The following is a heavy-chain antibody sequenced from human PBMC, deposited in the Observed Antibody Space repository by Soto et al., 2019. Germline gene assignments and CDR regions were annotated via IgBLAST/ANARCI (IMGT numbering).Heavy chain of an antibody. CDR2: ISSDGSYK. Sequence: QVQLVESGGGVVQPERSLRLSCGASGFTFSIYGMHWVRQAPGKGLEWVALISSDGSYKYNADSVRGRFTISRDNSKNTXFXXMDSLRPDDTAVYYCAKDSGHYPYCDGRCYSLIDFWGQGTLVTVSS. CDR3: AKDSGHYPYCDGRCYSLIDF. V-gene: IGHV3-30*18. J-gene: IGHJ4*02. D-gene: IGHD2-21*02. CDR1: GFTFSIYG.